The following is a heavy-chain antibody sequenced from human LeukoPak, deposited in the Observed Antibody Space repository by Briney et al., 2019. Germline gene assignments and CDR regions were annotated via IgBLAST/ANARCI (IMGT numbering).Heavy chain of an antibody. CDR3: ARDRKYYYHMDV. Sequence: PSETLSLTCTVSGGSIINYYWTWIRQPPGKGLEWIGHIYYSGSTNYNPSLNSRVTISVDTSKKQFSLKLTSVIAADTAVYYCARDRKYYYHMDVWGKGTTVTVSS. CDR2: IYYSGST. CDR1: GGSIINYY. D-gene: IGHD1-14*01. V-gene: IGHV4-59*01. J-gene: IGHJ6*03.